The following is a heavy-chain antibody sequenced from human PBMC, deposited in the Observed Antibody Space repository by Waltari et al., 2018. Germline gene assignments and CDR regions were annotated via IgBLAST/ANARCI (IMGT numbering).Heavy chain of an antibody. CDR2: VIPIFGPA. V-gene: IGHV1-69*12. CDR1: GGTFSNHG. Sequence: QVQLVQYGAEVKKPGSSVKVSFKASGGTFSNHGINWVRQAPGQGLEWLGGVIPIFGPANYAQKFQGRVTITGDESTRTAHMELSSLRSDDTAVYYCARGPLQNPLQHWGQGTLVTVSS. J-gene: IGHJ1*01. CDR3: ARGPLQNPLQH.